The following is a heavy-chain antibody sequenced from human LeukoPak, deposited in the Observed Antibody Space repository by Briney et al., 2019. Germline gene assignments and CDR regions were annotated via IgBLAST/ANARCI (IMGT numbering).Heavy chain of an antibody. CDR3: AKDWAAAAGTGSWFDP. V-gene: IGHV3-48*03. CDR1: GFTFSSYE. CDR2: ISSSGSTI. D-gene: IGHD6-13*01. J-gene: IGHJ5*02. Sequence: QPGGSLRLSCAASGFTFSSYEMNWVRQAPGKGLEWVSYISSSGSTIYYADSVKGRFTISRDNAKNSLYLQMNSLRAEDTAVYYCAKDWAAAAGTGSWFDPWGQGTLVTVSS.